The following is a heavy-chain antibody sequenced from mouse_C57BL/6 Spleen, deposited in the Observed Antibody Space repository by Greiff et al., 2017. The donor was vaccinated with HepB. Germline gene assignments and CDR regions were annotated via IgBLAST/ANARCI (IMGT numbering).Heavy chain of an antibody. V-gene: IGHV1-50*01. Sequence: VQLQQPGAELVKPGASVNLSCKASGYTFTSYWMQWVKQRPGQGLEWIGEIDPSDSYTNYNQKFKGKATLTVDTSSSTAYMQLSSLTSEDSAVYYCARRYYGSSRLDYWGQGTTLTVSS. CDR2: IDPSDSYT. D-gene: IGHD1-1*01. CDR1: GYTFTSYW. CDR3: ARRYYGSSRLDY. J-gene: IGHJ2*01.